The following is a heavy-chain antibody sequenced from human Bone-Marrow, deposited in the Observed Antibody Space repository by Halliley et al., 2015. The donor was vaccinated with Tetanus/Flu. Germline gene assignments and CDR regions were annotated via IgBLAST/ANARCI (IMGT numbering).Heavy chain of an antibody. Sequence: SFMGGDTKCAGSVKGRFTSARDNAKNTRYLPMNSLSAVGTAVYYCATVIPGRGSAGDYWGQGTLVTVSP. D-gene: IGHD3-10*01. CDR3: ATVIPGRGSAGDY. CDR2: SFMGGDT. V-gene: IGHV3-23*01. J-gene: IGHJ4*02.